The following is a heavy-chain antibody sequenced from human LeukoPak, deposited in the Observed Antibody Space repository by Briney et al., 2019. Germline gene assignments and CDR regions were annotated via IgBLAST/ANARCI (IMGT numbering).Heavy chain of an antibody. CDR2: IWYDGSNK. V-gene: IGHV3-33*01. CDR1: GFTFSSYG. J-gene: IGHJ4*02. CDR3: ARDHAKLVGATSPFDY. D-gene: IGHD1-26*01. Sequence: TGRSLRLSCAASGFTFSSYGMHWVRQAPGKGLEWVAVIWYDGSNKYYADSVKGRFTISRDNSKNTLYLQMNSLRTEDTAVYYCARDHAKLVGATSPFDYWGQGTLVTVSS.